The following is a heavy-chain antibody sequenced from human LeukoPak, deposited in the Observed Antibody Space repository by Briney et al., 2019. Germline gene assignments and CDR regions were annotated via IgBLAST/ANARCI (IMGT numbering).Heavy chain of an antibody. CDR2: ISYDGSNK. Sequence: GGSLRLSCAASGFTFSSYAMHWVRQAPGKGLEWVAVISYDGSNKYYADSVKGRFTISRDNSKNTLYLQMNSLRAEDTAVYYCARDQGKQWLKQIYDYWGQGTLVTVSS. J-gene: IGHJ4*02. V-gene: IGHV3-30-3*01. D-gene: IGHD6-19*01. CDR1: GFTFSSYA. CDR3: ARDQGKQWLKQIYDY.